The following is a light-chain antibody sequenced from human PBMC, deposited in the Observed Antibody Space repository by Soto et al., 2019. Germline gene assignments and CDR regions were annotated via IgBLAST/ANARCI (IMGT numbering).Light chain of an antibody. CDR2: KAS. J-gene: IGKJ1*01. Sequence: IQMTQSPSTLSASVGDRVAITCRASQSIGIWLAWYQKKPGKAPRFLIYKASTLHTGVPSRFSGSGSGTEFTLTISSLQPDDFATYYYQQYNDYSWTFGQGTKVEIK. CDR3: QQYNDYSWT. CDR1: QSIGIW. V-gene: IGKV1-5*03.